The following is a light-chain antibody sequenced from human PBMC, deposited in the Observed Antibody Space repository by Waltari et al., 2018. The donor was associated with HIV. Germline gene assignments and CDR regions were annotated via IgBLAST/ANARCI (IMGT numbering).Light chain of an antibody. J-gene: IGKJ2*01. V-gene: IGKV3-15*01. CDR2: SAS. Sequence: EILMTQSPDTLSVSPGETATLSCRASQGVNIKLAWYQQKPGQAPGLLIYSASTRATGIPARFSGSGSGTEFTLTITSLQSEDFTIYYCQQYNNWPYTFGQGTKLEI. CDR1: QGVNIK. CDR3: QQYNNWPYT.